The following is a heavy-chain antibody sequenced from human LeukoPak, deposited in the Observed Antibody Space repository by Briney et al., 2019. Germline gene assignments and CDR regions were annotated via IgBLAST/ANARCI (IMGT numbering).Heavy chain of an antibody. CDR1: GGSISSYY. CDR2: IYTSGST. V-gene: IGHV4-4*07. D-gene: IGHD4-17*01. J-gene: IGHJ4*02. CDR3: ARATHYGDYAGTFDY. Sequence: PSETLSLTCTVSGGSISSYYWSWIRQPAGKGLEWIGRIYTSGSTNYNPSLKSRVTMSVDTSKNQFSLKLSSVTAADTAVYYRARATHYGDYAGTFDYWGQGTLVTVSS.